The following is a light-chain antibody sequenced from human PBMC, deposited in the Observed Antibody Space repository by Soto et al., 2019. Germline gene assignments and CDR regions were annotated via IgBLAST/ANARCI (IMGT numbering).Light chain of an antibody. J-gene: IGKJ2*01. Sequence: DIVMTQSPDSLAVSLGERATINCKSSQSILYSSNNKNQLAWYQQKPGQPPKLLMYWASTRQSAVPDRFSGSESGTDFTLTISSLQAEDVAVYYCQQYNSPPYTFGQGTKLEI. V-gene: IGKV4-1*01. CDR2: WAS. CDR3: QQYNSPPYT. CDR1: QSILYSSNNKNQ.